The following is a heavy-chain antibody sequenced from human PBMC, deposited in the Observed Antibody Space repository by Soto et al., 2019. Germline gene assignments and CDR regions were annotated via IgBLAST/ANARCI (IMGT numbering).Heavy chain of an antibody. CDR2: IYYSGST. CDR1: GGSISSSY. D-gene: IGHD6-19*01. Sequence: PSETLSLTCTVSGGSISSSYWSRIRQPPGKGLEWIGYIYYSGSTNYNPSLKSRVTISVDTAKNQLSLKLSSVTAADTAVYYCARQPVAGWVFDYWGQGTLVTVSS. J-gene: IGHJ4*02. V-gene: IGHV4-59*01. CDR3: ARQPVAGWVFDY.